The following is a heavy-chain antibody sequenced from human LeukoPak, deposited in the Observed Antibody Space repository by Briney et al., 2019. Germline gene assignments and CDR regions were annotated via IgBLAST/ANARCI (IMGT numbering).Heavy chain of an antibody. Sequence: SVKVSCKASGGTFSSYAISWVRQAPGQGLEWMGGIIPIFGTANYAQKFQGRVTITADESTSTAYMELSSLRSEDTAVYYCAREDTYYDYVWGSYPPTNAFDIWGQGTMVTVSS. D-gene: IGHD3-16*02. V-gene: IGHV1-69*13. CDR2: IIPIFGTA. CDR1: GGTFSSYA. J-gene: IGHJ3*02. CDR3: AREDTYYDYVWGSYPPTNAFDI.